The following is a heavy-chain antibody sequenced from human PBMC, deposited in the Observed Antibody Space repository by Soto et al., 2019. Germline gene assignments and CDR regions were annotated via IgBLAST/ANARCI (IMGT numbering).Heavy chain of an antibody. CDR1: GFTFSDYY. CDR3: ASGATKLERRFDY. J-gene: IGHJ4*02. CDR2: ISSSCSTI. V-gene: IGHV3-11*01. D-gene: IGHD1-1*01. Sequence: PGGSLRLSCAASGFTFSDYYMSWIRQAPGKGLEWVSYISSSCSTIYYADSVKGRFTISRDNAKNSLYLQMNSLRAEDTAVYYCASGATKLERRFDYWGQGTLVTVSS.